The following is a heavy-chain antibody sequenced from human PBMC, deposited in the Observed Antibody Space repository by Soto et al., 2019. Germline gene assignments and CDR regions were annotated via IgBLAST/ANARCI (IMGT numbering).Heavy chain of an antibody. V-gene: IGHV4-39*01. Sequence: PSETLSLTCTVSGGSISSSSYYWGWIRQPPGKGLEWIGSIYYSGSTYYNPSLKSRATISVDTSKNQFSLKLSSVTAADTAVYYCARLSYYYDSSGYLLDYWGQGTLVTVSS. J-gene: IGHJ4*02. D-gene: IGHD3-22*01. CDR3: ARLSYYYDSSGYLLDY. CDR1: GGSISSSSYY. CDR2: IYYSGST.